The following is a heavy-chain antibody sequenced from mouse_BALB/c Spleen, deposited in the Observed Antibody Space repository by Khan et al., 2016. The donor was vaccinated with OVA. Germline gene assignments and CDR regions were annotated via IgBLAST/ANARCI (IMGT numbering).Heavy chain of an antibody. V-gene: IGHV2-6-1*01. D-gene: IGHD2-4*01. CDR2: IWSDGST. J-gene: IGHJ4*01. Sequence: QVQLKESGPGLVAPSQSLSITCTISGFSLTNYGVHWVRQPPGKGLEWLVVIWSDGSTTYNSALKSRLTITKYNSQRPVFLEMNSLQTDDTAIYFCARQPYYHYNVMDYWGQGTSVTVAS. CDR3: ARQPYYHYNVMDY. CDR1: GFSLTNYG.